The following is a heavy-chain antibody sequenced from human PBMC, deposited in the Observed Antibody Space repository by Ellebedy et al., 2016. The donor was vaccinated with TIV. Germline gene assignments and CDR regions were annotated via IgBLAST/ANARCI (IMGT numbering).Heavy chain of an antibody. V-gene: IGHV6-1*01. CDR3: ANGVEVAHFDY. J-gene: IGHJ4*02. CDR2: TYYRSKWYE. Sequence: MPSETLSLTCAISGDSVTSNSVAWNWIRQSPSRGLEWLGRTYYRSKWYEDYAVPVKSRITINPDTSKNQFSLQLNSVTHEDTAVYFCANGVEVAHFDYWGRGTLVTVSS. CDR1: GDSVTSNSVA. D-gene: IGHD6-19*01.